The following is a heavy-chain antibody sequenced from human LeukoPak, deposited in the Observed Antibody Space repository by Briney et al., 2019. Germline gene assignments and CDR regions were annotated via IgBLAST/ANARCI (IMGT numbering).Heavy chain of an antibody. D-gene: IGHD5-12*01. J-gene: IGHJ6*02. V-gene: IGHV4-34*01. CDR2: INHSGST. Sequence: PSETLSLTCAVYGGSFSGYYWSWIRQPPGKGLEWIGEINHSGSTNYNPSLKSRVTISVDTSKNQFSLKLSSVTAADTAVYYCARGFVVATRIPWGYYYYGMDVWGQGTTVTVSS. CDR3: ARGFVVATRIPWGYYYYGMDV. CDR1: GGSFSGYY.